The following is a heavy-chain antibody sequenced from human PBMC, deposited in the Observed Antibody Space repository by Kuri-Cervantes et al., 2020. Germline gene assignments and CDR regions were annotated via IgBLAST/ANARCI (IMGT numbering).Heavy chain of an antibody. Sequence: GESLKISCAASGFTFSSYGMHWVRQAPGKGLEWVAFIRYDGSHKYYVDSVKGRFTISRDNSKNTLHLQMSSLRTEDTAVYYCAREDYYYMGVWGKGTTVTVSS. CDR2: IRYDGSHK. CDR3: AREDYYYMGV. V-gene: IGHV3-30*02. CDR1: GFTFSSYG. J-gene: IGHJ6*03.